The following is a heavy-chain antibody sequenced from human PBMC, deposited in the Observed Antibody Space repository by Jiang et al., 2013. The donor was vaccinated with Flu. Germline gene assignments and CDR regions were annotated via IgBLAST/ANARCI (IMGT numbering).Heavy chain of an antibody. CDR3: AKDIGSGSYHLFLFDF. CDR1: GFTFDDYA. Sequence: QLLESGGGLVQPGRSLRLSCAASGFTFDDYAMHWVRQAPGKGLEWVSGISWNSGTIGYADSVKGRFTISRDNAKNSLYLQMNSLRAEDTALYYCAKDIGSGSYHLFLFDFWGQGTLVTVSS. J-gene: IGHJ4*02. D-gene: IGHD1-26*01. V-gene: IGHV3-9*01. CDR2: ISWNSGTI.